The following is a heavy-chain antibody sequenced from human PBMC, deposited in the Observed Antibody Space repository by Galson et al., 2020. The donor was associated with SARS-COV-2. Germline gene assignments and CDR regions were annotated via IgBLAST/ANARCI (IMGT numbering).Heavy chain of an antibody. CDR1: GYSISSGYF. CDR2: IYHSGST. D-gene: IGHD3-22*01. V-gene: IGHV4-38-2*02. Sequence: SETLSLTCTVSGYSISSGYFWGWIRRPPGKGLEWIGSIYHSGSTYYNPSLKSRVTISVDTSKNQFSLSLSHVTAADTAGYYCAREFQGGYYDTSGRPLGWDFGLWGRGTLVTVSS. J-gene: IGHJ2*01. CDR3: AREFQGGYYDTSGRPLGWDFGL.